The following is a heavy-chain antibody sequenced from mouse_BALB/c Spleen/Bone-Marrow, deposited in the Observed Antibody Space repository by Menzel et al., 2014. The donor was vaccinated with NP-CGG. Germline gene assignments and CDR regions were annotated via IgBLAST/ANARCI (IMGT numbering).Heavy chain of an antibody. V-gene: IGHV1-69*01. CDR3: TRYGNSHYYAVDY. D-gene: IGHD1-1*01. CDR1: GYTFTSYW. Sequence: VQLQQSGAELVRPGASVKLSCRASGYTFTSYWINWVKQRPGQGLEWIGNIYPSDTYTNYNQRFKDKTTLTVDKSSSTAYMQLSSPTSEDSAVYYCTRYGNSHYYAVDYWGQGTSVTVSS. CDR2: IYPSDTYT. J-gene: IGHJ4*01.